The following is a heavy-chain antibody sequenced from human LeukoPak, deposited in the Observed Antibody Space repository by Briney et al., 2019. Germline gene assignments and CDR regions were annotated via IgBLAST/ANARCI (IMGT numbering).Heavy chain of an antibody. V-gene: IGHV4-59*01. CDR3: ASEQRYWYFDL. CDR2: IYYTGST. CDR1: GGLISSYY. D-gene: IGHD6-25*01. J-gene: IGHJ2*01. Sequence: SETLSLTCTVSGGLISSYYWSWIRQTPEKGLVWIGNIYYTGSTIYNPSLKSRVSISLDTSKKHLSLNLTSVTVGDTAVFYCASEQRYWYFDLWGPGSMVTVSS.